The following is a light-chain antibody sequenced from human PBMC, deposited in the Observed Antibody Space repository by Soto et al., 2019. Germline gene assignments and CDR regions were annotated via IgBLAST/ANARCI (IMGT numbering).Light chain of an antibody. J-gene: IGKJ1*01. V-gene: IGKV3D-20*02. CDR2: GAS. Sequence: EIVWTQSPGTLSLSPGERATLSCRVSQSVSSSYLAWYQQKPGQAPRLLIYGASTRATGIPARFSSSGSGTEFTLTISSLQPDDFAVYYCQQRSNWPSWTFGQGTKVDIK. CDR1: QSVSSSY. CDR3: QQRSNWPSWT.